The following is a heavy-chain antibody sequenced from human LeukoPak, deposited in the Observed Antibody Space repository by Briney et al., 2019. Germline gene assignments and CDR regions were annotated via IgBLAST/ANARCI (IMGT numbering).Heavy chain of an antibody. J-gene: IGHJ5*02. V-gene: IGHV1-2*02. D-gene: IGHD7-27*01. CDR3: ARDLSTGDPTDWFDP. CDR2: INPNSGGT. Sequence: ASVTVSCKASGYTFTGYYMHWVRQAPGQGLEWMGWINPNSGGTNYAQKFQGRVTMTRDTSISTAYMELSRLRSDDTAVYYCARDLSTGDPTDWFDPWGQGTLVTVSS. CDR1: GYTFTGYY.